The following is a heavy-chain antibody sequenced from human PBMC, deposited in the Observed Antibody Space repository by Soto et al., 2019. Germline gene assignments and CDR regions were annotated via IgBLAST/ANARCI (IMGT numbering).Heavy chain of an antibody. V-gene: IGHV4-4*07. CDR1: GDSINSSY. J-gene: IGHJ6*02. CDR3: ARGTSPDYYDNSYYYYGMDV. CDR2: IFPSGIT. Sequence: SETLSLTCTVSGDSINSSYWSWIRQPAGKGLEWIGRIFPSGITNYNPSLKSRVTMSVDTSKNQFSLRLSSVTAADTAVYYCARGTSPDYYDNSYYYYGMDVWGQGTTVTVSS. D-gene: IGHD1-26*01.